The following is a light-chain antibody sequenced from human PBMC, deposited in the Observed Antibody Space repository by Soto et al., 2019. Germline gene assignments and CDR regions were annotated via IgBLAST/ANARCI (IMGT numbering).Light chain of an antibody. CDR3: QQYGSSPPIT. CDR2: GAS. V-gene: IGKV3-20*01. Sequence: EIVLTHSPGTLSLAPGERATLSCSASQSVSSSYLAWYQQRPGQAPRLLIYGASSRAPGIPDRFSGSGSGTDFTLTISRLEPEDFAVYYCQQYGSSPPITFGQGTRLEIK. CDR1: QSVSSSY. J-gene: IGKJ5*01.